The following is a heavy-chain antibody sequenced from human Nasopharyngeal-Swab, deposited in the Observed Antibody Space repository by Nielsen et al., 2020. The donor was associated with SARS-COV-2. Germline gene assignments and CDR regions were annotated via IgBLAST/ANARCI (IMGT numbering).Heavy chain of an antibody. CDR3: ARSYSSGWLRENWFDP. J-gene: IGHJ5*02. D-gene: IGHD6-19*01. V-gene: IGHV1-8*01. CDR2: MNPNSGNT. CDR1: GYTFITYD. Sequence: ASVKVSCKASGYTFITYDINWVRQAPGQGLEWMGWMNPNSGNTGYAQKLQGRVTMTRNTSISTAYMELSSLISDDTAVYYCARSYSSGWLRENWFDPWGQGTLVTVSS.